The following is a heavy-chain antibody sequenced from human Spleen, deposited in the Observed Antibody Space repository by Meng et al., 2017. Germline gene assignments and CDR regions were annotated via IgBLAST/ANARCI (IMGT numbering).Heavy chain of an antibody. J-gene: IGHJ5*02. Sequence: QVQLQESGPGLVKPSEALSRTGSVSGGSISTSGYYWGWIRQPPGKGLEWIGSIGHSGFTYYTPSLKSRVTVSIDTSRNQFSLWLTSVTAADTAVYYCVRSSGWVKTGFDPWGQGTLVTVSS. V-gene: IGHV4-39*01. D-gene: IGHD6-19*01. CDR3: VRSSGWVKTGFDP. CDR1: GGSISTSGYY. CDR2: IGHSGFT.